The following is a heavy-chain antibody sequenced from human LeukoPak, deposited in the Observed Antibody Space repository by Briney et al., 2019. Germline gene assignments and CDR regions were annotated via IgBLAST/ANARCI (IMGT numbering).Heavy chain of an antibody. V-gene: IGHV1-3*01. CDR3: AQTYCSSTRCYPGAFDI. D-gene: IGHD2-2*01. CDR1: GYTFTSYA. CDR2: INAGNGNT. Sequence: GASVKVSCKASGYTFTSYAMHWVRQAPGQRLEWMGWINAGNGNTKYSQKFQDRVTITRDTSASTAYMELSSLRSEDTAVYYCAQTYCSSTRCYPGAFDIWGQGIMVTVSS. J-gene: IGHJ3*02.